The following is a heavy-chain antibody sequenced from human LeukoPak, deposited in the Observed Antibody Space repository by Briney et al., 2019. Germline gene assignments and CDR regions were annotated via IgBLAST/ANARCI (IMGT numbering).Heavy chain of an antibody. CDR1: GFTFDDYT. Sequence: GGSLRLSCAASGFTFDDYTMSWVRQAPGKGLEWVAKMKEDGSDIHYVDSVRGRFSISRDNAKESLYLQMNSLRVDDAAVYYCARGGAVAGRFDPWGQGTQVTVSS. J-gene: IGHJ5*02. CDR2: MKEDGSDI. CDR3: ARGGAVAGRFDP. V-gene: IGHV3-7*01. D-gene: IGHD6-19*01.